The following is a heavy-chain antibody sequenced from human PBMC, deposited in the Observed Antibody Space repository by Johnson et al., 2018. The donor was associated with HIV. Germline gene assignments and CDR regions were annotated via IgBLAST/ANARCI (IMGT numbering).Heavy chain of an antibody. D-gene: IGHD1-26*01. J-gene: IGHJ3*02. CDR1: GFTFSDYA. V-gene: IGHV3-49*04. CDR3: TREEEHMGKAFDI. Sequence: VQLVESGGGLVQPGRSLRLSCTSSGFTFSDYAMTWVRQAPGKGLEWVGFIRSKAYGGTTEYAASVKGRFTISRDDSKDTMYLQMNSLETEDTAVYYCTREEEHMGKAFDIWCQGTMVTVSS. CDR2: IRSKAYGGTT.